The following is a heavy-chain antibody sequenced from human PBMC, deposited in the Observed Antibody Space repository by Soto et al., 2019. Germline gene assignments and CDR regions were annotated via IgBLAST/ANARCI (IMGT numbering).Heavy chain of an antibody. CDR1: GGSISSYY. CDR3: ASQITIFGVGRPSWFDP. D-gene: IGHD3-3*01. V-gene: IGHV4-59*08. CDR2: IYYSGST. Sequence: SETLSLTCTVSGGSISSYYLSWIRQPPGKGLEWIGYIYYSGSTNYNPSLKSRVTISVDTSKNQFSLKLSSVTAADTAVYYCASQITIFGVGRPSWFDPWGQGTLVTVSS. J-gene: IGHJ5*02.